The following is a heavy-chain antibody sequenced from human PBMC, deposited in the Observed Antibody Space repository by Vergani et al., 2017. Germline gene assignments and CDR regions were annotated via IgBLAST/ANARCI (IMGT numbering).Heavy chain of an antibody. Sequence: QVQLQESGPGLVKPSQTLSLPCTVSGVSITSGDYYWSWIRQPPGKGLEWIGYIYYSGSTYYNPSLKRRVTISVDTSKIQFSLKLSSVTAAETAVYYCARARQGIAARPVDYMDVWGKGTTVTVSS. J-gene: IGHJ6*03. CDR1: GVSITSGDYY. V-gene: IGHV4-30-4*01. CDR3: ARARQGIAARPVDYMDV. CDR2: IYYSGST. D-gene: IGHD6-6*01.